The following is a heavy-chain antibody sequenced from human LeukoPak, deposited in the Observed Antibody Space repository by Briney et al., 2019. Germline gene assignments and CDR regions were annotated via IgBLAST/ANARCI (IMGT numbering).Heavy chain of an antibody. Sequence: ASVKVSCKASGYTFTSYYMHWVRQAPGQGLEWMGIINPSGGSTGYAQKFQGRVTMTRDTSTSTVYMELSSLRSEDTAVYYCASESRGSGSGSYRADYWGQGTLVTVSS. J-gene: IGHJ4*02. D-gene: IGHD3-10*01. CDR2: INPSGGST. CDR1: GYTFTSYY. CDR3: ASESRGSGSGSYRADY. V-gene: IGHV1-46*01.